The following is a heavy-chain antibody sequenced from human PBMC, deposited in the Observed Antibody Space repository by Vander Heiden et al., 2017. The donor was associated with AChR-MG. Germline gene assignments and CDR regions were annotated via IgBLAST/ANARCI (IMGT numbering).Heavy chain of an antibody. CDR2: IGYLGMST. CDR3: GRVTNGWYYN. CDR1: GFSFSSSP. Sequence: DVHLVESGGGLVQPGGSLRLACSASGFSFSSSPMHWVRQAPGKGLECVSGIGYLGMSTTDADSVKGRFIVSRDNSKNTLYLKMRSLRPEDTAVYDGGRVTNGWYYNWGQGTLVTVSS. D-gene: IGHD6-19*01. V-gene: IGHV3-64D*08. J-gene: IGHJ4*02.